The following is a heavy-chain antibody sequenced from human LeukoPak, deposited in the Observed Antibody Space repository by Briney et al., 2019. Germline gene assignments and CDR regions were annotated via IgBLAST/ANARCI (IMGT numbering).Heavy chain of an antibody. D-gene: IGHD1-26*01. CDR3: AKDVGKWESLHFFDY. CDR2: ISGSGAST. Sequence: GGSLRLSCVVSGFTFSNYAMSWVRQAPGKGLEWISGISGSGASTYYADSVKGRFTISRDDSRNTLYLQMNSLRGDDTAVYYCAKDVGKWESLHFFDYWGQGTLVTVSS. CDR1: GFTFSNYA. V-gene: IGHV3-23*01. J-gene: IGHJ4*02.